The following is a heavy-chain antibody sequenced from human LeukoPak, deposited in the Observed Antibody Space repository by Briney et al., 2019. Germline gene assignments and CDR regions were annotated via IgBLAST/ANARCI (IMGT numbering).Heavy chain of an antibody. CDR1: GFTFSSYA. CDR2: ISYDGSNK. V-gene: IGHV3-30-3*01. D-gene: IGHD4-17*01. CDR3: ARAGYGDYLFGPFDY. J-gene: IGHJ4*02. Sequence: PGRSLRLSCAASGFTFSSYAMHWVRQAPGKGLEWVAVISYDGSNKYYADSVKGRFTISRDNSKNTLYLQMNSLRAEDTAVYYCARAGYGDYLFGPFDYWGQGTLVTVSS.